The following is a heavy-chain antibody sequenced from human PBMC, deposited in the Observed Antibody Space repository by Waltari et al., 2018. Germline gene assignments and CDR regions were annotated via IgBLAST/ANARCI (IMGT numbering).Heavy chain of an antibody. Sequence: QLQLLESGPGLVTPSETLSPTCTVSGGPISSSSYSWGGIRQPPGKGLEWIVSIYYSGSTYYNPSLKSRVTISVDTSKNQFSLKLSSVTAADTAVYYCARQTWIQLWLYAFDIWGQGTMVTVSS. V-gene: IGHV4-39*01. D-gene: IGHD5-18*01. J-gene: IGHJ3*02. CDR2: IYYSGST. CDR1: GGPISSSSYS. CDR3: ARQTWIQLWLYAFDI.